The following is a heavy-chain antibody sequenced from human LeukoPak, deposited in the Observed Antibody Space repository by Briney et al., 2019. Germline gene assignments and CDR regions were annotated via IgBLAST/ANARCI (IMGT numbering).Heavy chain of an antibody. J-gene: IGHJ4*02. Sequence: GGSLRLSCAASGFTFSSYAMSWVRQAPGKGLEWVSGISGSGGSTYYADSVKGRFTISRDNSKNTLYLQMNSLRAEDTAVYYCAKPAYCSGGSCYSIGYFDYWGQGTLVTVSS. CDR1: GFTFSSYA. D-gene: IGHD2-15*01. CDR2: ISGSGGST. CDR3: AKPAYCSGGSCYSIGYFDY. V-gene: IGHV3-23*01.